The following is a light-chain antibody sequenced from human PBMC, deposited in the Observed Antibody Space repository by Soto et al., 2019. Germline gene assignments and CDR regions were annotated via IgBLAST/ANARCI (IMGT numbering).Light chain of an antibody. CDR1: QGIGSN. CDR3: QQYNNRPPPIT. CDR2: GAS. V-gene: IGKV3-15*01. Sequence: EIVMTQSPATLCVSPGERATLSCRASQGIGSNLAWYQQKPGQPPRLLIYGASTRATDIPARFSGSASGTEFTLTISSLQSEDFAVYYCQQYNNRPPPITFGQGTRLEI. J-gene: IGKJ5*01.